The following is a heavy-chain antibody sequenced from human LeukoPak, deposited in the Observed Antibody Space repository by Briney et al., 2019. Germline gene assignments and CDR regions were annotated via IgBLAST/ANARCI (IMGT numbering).Heavy chain of an antibody. Sequence: PGGSLRLSCAASGFTFSSYAMSWVRQAPGKGLEWVSGINWNGDTTGYADSLKGRFTISRDNAKNSLYLQMNRLRAEDTAVYYCARLGGNSGSFDYWGQGTLVTVSS. CDR3: ARLGGNSGSFDY. CDR2: INWNGDTT. D-gene: IGHD4-23*01. V-gene: IGHV3-20*04. CDR1: GFTFSSYA. J-gene: IGHJ4*02.